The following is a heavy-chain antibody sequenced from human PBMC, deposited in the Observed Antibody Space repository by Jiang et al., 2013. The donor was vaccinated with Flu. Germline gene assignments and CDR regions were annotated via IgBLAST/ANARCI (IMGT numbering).Heavy chain of an antibody. D-gene: IGHD6-19*01. V-gene: IGHV4-59*11. CDR2: IYYSGST. CDR1: GASITSHY. Sequence: GLVKPSETLSLTCSVSGASITSHYWSWIRQSPGKGLEYIGYIYYSGSTNYNPSLKSRVTISVDTSKNQFSLMLTSVTAADTAVYYCARDTGGWTVPGYFDSWGQGTLVAVSS. CDR3: ARDTGGWTVPGYFDS. J-gene: IGHJ4*02.